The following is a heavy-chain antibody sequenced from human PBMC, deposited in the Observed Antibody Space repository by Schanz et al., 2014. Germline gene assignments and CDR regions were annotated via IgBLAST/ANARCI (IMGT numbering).Heavy chain of an antibody. CDR1: GRTFIVYH. CDR2: ISPNSGDT. V-gene: IGHV1-2*06. J-gene: IGHJ6*02. Sequence: QVQLVHSVAEVKKPLASMKVSCKASGRTFIVYHVLHWVRQAPGQGLEWMGRISPNSGDTHSAQKFQGRVTMTWDRSISTANMELSRLRSDDTAVYYCARENKDYDSILNKFFHYGLDLWGQGTTVTVSS. CDR3: ARENKDYDSILNKFFHYGLDL. D-gene: IGHD3-3*02.